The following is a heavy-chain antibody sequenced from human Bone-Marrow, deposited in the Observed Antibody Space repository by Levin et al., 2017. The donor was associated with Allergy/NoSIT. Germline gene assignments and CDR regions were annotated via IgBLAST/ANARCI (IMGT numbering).Heavy chain of an antibody. CDR3: ARAGYSSGWDAFDI. CDR1: GGSISSYY. CDR2: IYYSGST. J-gene: IGHJ3*02. Sequence: GSLRLSCTVSGGSISSYYWSWIRQPPGKGLEWIGYIYYSGSTNYNPSLKSRVTISVDTSKNQFSLKLSSVTAADTAVYYCARAGYSSGWDAFDIWGQGTMVTVSS. D-gene: IGHD6-19*01. V-gene: IGHV4-59*01.